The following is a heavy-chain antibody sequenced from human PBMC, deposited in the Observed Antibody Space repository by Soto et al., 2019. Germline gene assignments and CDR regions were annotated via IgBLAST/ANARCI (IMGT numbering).Heavy chain of an antibody. CDR3: ARDLGSGWYRPRAFDI. V-gene: IGHV3-7*05. J-gene: IGHJ3*02. D-gene: IGHD6-19*01. CDR1: GFTFSSYW. Sequence: GGSLRLSCAASGFTFSSYWMSWVRQAPGKGLEWVANIKQDGSEKYYVDSVKGRFTISRDNAKNSLYLQMNSLRAEDTAVYYCARDLGSGWYRPRAFDIWGQGTMVTVSS. CDR2: IKQDGSEK.